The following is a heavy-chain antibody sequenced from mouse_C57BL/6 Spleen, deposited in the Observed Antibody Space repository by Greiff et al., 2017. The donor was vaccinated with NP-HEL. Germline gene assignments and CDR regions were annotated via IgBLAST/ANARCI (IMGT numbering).Heavy chain of an antibody. V-gene: IGHV1-69*01. CDR1: GYTFTSYW. D-gene: IGHD2-5*01. J-gene: IGHJ4*01. CDR2: IDPSDSYT. Sequence: VQLQQPGAELVMPGASVKLSCKASGYTFTSYWMHWVKQRPGQGLEWIGEIDPSDSYTNYNQKFKGKSTLTVDKSSSTAYMQLSSLTSEDSAVYYCARRDYSNYVDAMDYWGQGTSVTVSS. CDR3: ARRDYSNYVDAMDY.